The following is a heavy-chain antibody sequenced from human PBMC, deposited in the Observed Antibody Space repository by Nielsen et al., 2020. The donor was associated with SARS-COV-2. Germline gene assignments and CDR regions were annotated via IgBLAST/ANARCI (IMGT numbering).Heavy chain of an antibody. Sequence: GGSLRLSCAASGFTFSSYSMNWVRQAPGKGLEWVSSISSSSSYIYYADSVKGRFTISRDNAKNSLYLQMNSLRAEDTAVYYCARGLRGPAGIADYFDYWGQGTLVTVSS. J-gene: IGHJ4*02. CDR3: ARGLRGPAGIADYFDY. V-gene: IGHV3-21*01. CDR2: ISSSSSYI. CDR1: GFTFSSYS. D-gene: IGHD6-13*01.